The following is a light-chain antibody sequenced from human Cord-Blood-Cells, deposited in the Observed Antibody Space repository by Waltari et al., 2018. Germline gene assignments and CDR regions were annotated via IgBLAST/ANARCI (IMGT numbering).Light chain of an antibody. CDR2: DVS. J-gene: IGLJ2*01. CDR3: CSYAGSFVV. V-gene: IGLV2-11*01. CDR1: SSDVGGYNY. Sequence: QSALTQPRSVSGSPGQSVTISCTGTSSDVGGYNYVSWYQQHPGKAPKLMIYDVSKRPAGGPDRFSGAKSVNTASLTISGLQAEDEAEYYCCSYAGSFVVFGGGTKLTVL.